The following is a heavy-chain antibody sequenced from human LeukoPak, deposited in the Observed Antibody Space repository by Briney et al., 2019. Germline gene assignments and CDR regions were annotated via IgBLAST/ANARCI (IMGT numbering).Heavy chain of an antibody. D-gene: IGHD4-11*01. CDR1: GFTFGDYA. CDR3: AREKVDFRGAFDI. Sequence: GGSLRLSCTASGFTFGDYAMSWVRQAPGKGLEWVGRTRNKANSYTTEYAASVKGRFTISRDDSKNSLYLQMNSLKTEDTAVYYCAREKVDFRGAFDIWGQGIMVTVSS. CDR2: TRNKANSYTT. V-gene: IGHV3-72*01. J-gene: IGHJ3*02.